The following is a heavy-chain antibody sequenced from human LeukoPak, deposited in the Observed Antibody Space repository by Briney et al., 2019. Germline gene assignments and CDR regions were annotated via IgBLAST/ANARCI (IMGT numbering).Heavy chain of an antibody. CDR2: ISSSSSYI. D-gene: IGHD2-2*02. V-gene: IGHV3-21*01. J-gene: IGHJ6*02. Sequence: GGSLRLSCAASGFTFSSYSMTWVRQAPGKGLEWVSSISSSSSYIYYADSVKGRFTISRDNAKNSLYLQMNSLRAEDTAVYYCARLRLVVVPAAIRGYYYYGMDVWGQGTTVTVSS. CDR1: GFTFSSYS. CDR3: ARLRLVVVPAAIRGYYYYGMDV.